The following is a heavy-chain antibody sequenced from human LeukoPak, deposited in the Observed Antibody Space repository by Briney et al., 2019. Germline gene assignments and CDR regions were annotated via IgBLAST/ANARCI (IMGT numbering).Heavy chain of an antibody. Sequence: GESLKISCKGSGYTFITYWIGWVRQMPGKGLEWKGIIYPGDSDTRYSPSFQGQVTISADKSITTAYLQWNSLKASDTAMYYCARPDDYGGKPSAFDIWGQGTMVTVSS. D-gene: IGHD4-23*01. CDR2: IYPGDSDT. V-gene: IGHV5-51*01. J-gene: IGHJ3*02. CDR3: ARPDDYGGKPSAFDI. CDR1: GYTFITYW.